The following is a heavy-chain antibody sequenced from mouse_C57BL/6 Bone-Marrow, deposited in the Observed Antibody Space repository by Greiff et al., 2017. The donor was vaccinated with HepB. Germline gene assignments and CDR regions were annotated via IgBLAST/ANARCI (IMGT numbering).Heavy chain of an antibody. Sequence: VQLVESGAELVKPGASVKISCKASGYAFSSYWMNWVKQRPGKGLEWIGQIYPGDGDTNYNGKFKGKATLTADKSSSTAYMQLSSLTSEDSAVYCCARALYYGSSWAYWGQGTLVTVSA. CDR1: GYAFSSYW. V-gene: IGHV1-80*01. CDR2: IYPGDGDT. CDR3: ARALYYGSSWAY. D-gene: IGHD1-1*01. J-gene: IGHJ3*01.